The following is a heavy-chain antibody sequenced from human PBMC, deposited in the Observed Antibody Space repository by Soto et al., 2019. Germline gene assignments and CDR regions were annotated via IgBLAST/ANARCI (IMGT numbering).Heavy chain of an antibody. CDR3: ARDRYYDSNSGMEV. CDR1: DGYIRSHY. J-gene: IGHJ6*02. Sequence: SLTMSLPCTVADGYIRSHYGPWIRKTPGKGLEWIGYIYYSGSTHYNPSLKSRVTISVDTSKNQFSLRLSSVTAADTAVYYCARDRYYDSNSGMEVWLQGTTVTVFS. D-gene: IGHD3-22*01. V-gene: IGHV4-59*11. CDR2: IYYSGST.